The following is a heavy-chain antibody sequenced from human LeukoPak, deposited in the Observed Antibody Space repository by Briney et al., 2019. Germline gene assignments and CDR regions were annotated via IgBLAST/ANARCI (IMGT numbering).Heavy chain of an antibody. V-gene: IGHV3-30*04. CDR3: ARDSPPHGLWFGELLSNAFDI. CDR1: GFTFSSYA. CDR2: ISYDGSNK. J-gene: IGHJ3*02. Sequence: GGSLRLSCAASGFTFSSYAMHWVRQAPGKGLEWVAVISYDGSNKYYADSVKGRFTISRDNSKNTLYLQMNSLRAEDTAVYYCARDSPPHGLWFGELLSNAFDIWGQGAMVTVSS. D-gene: IGHD3-10*01.